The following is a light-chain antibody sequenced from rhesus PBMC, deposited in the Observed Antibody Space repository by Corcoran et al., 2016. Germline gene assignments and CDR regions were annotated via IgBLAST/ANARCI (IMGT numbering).Light chain of an antibody. CDR1: QGITKY. J-gene: IGKJ3*01. CDR2: NAS. Sequence: DIQMTQSPSSLSASVGDTVTITCQASQGITKYLAWYQQKPGKAPNLLIYNASTFQSGVPSRSSGSGSGTEFTLTLSSLQPEDFATYYGQQHNSYPFTFGPGTKLDIK. V-gene: IGKV1-25*01. CDR3: QQHNSYPFT.